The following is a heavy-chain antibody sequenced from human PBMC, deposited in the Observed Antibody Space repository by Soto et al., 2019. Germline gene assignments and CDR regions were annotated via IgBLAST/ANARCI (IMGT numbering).Heavy chain of an antibody. CDR1: GFPFSDYY. D-gene: IGHD2-21*01. V-gene: IGHV3-11*06. CDR2: ISPKSTYR. Sequence: QVHLVESGGGLVKPGGSLRLSCATSGFPFSDYYMSWIRQAPGKGLEWLSHISPKSTYRNYADSVKGRCTISRDNTKSSLFLQMNSLGVEDTAVYYCTRGGGGGLFEHWGQGVLVTVSS. CDR3: TRGGGGGLFEH. J-gene: IGHJ4*02.